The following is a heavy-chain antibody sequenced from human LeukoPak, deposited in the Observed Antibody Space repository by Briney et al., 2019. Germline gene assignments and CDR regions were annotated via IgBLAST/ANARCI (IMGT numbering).Heavy chain of an antibody. CDR2: LYTSGST. D-gene: IGHD2-2*01. Sequence: SETLSLTCTVSGGSISSGSYYWSWIRQPAGKGLEWIGRLYTSGSTNYNPSLKSRVTISVDTSKNQFSLKLSSVTAADTAVYYCARTLGYCSSTSCYRVRFDPWGQGTLVTVSS. V-gene: IGHV4-61*02. CDR1: GGSISSGSYY. CDR3: ARTLGYCSSTSCYRVRFDP. J-gene: IGHJ5*02.